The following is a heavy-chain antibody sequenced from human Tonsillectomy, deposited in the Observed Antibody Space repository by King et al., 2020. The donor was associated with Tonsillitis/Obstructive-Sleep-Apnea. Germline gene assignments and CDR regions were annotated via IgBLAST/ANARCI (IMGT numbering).Heavy chain of an antibody. CDR2: ISSSSSTI. V-gene: IGHV3-48*02. Sequence: VQLVESGGGLVQPGGSLRLSCAASGFTFSSYSMNWVRQAPGKGLEWVSYISSSSSTIYYADSVKGRFSISRDNAKNSLYLQMNSLRDEDTAVYYCARDPRQAVAGPGDDYWGQGTLVTVSS. D-gene: IGHD6-19*01. J-gene: IGHJ4*02. CDR3: ARDPRQAVAGPGDDY. CDR1: GFTFSSYS.